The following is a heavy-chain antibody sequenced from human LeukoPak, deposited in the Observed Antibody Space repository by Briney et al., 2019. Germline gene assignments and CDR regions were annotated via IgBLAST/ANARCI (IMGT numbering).Heavy chain of an antibody. J-gene: IGHJ3*02. CDR2: VYTSGST. V-gene: IGHV4-61*05. D-gene: IGHD1-26*01. Sequence: PSETLSLTCTVSGGSISSSSYYWGWIRQPPGKGLEWIGRVYTSGSTNYNPSLKSRVTMSVDTSKNQFSLKLSSVTAADTAVYYCARAGEVGARLVGAFDIWGQGTMVTVSS. CDR1: GGSISSSSYY. CDR3: ARAGEVGARLVGAFDI.